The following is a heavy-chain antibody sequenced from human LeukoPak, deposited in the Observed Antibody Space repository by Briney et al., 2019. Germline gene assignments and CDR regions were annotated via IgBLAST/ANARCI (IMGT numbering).Heavy chain of an antibody. D-gene: IGHD2-15*01. V-gene: IGHV1-18*04. CDR1: GYTFTSYG. J-gene: IGHJ4*02. CDR3: ARVGVVVPAAIGIVVVVAANGLFDY. CDR2: ISAYNGNT. Sequence: ASVKVSYKASGYTFTSYGISWVRQAPGQGLEGMGWISAYNGNTNYAQKLQGRVTMTTDTSTSTAYMELRSLRSDDTAVYYCARVGVVVPAAIGIVVVVAANGLFDYWGEGTLVTVHS.